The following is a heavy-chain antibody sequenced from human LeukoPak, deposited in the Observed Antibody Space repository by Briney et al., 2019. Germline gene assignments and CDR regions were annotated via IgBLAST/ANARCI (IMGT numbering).Heavy chain of an antibody. V-gene: IGHV3-48*04. Sequence: GGSLRLSCAASGFTCSSYAMNWVRQVPGKGLEWVSYISSVRNNIEYYSDSVRGRFTISRDDAKDSLYLQMHNLRVEGTAVYYCVSEVAGNDTSWLHAFHIWGQGAMVTVSS. D-gene: IGHD2-2*01. CDR3: VSEVAGNDTSWLHAFHI. J-gene: IGHJ3*02. CDR1: GFTCSSYA. CDR2: ISSVRNNIE.